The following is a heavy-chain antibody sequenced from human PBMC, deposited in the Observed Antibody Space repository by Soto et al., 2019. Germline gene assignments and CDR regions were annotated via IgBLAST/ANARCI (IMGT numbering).Heavy chain of an antibody. J-gene: IGHJ4*02. CDR1: GYTFTSYG. Sequence: ASVKVSCKASGYTFTSYGISWVRQAPGQGLEWMGWISACNGNTNYAQKFQGRVTITRDTSASTAYMELSSLRSEDTAVYYCASTGIAVAGGVLWYWGQGTLVTVSS. CDR2: ISACNGNT. CDR3: ASTGIAVAGGVLWY. D-gene: IGHD6-19*01. V-gene: IGHV1-18*01.